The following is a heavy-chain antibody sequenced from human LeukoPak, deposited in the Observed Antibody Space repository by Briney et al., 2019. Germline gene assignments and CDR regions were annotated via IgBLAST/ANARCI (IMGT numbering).Heavy chain of an antibody. CDR1: GYTFTSYD. Sequence: GASVKVSCKASGYTFTSYDINWVRQATGQGLEWMGWMNPNSGNTGYAQKFQGRVTTTRNTSISTAYMELSSLRSEDTAVYYCARAFTMVRGAAGYWGQGTLVTVSS. CDR3: ARAFTMVRGAAGY. D-gene: IGHD3-10*01. CDR2: MNPNSGNT. V-gene: IGHV1-8*01. J-gene: IGHJ4*02.